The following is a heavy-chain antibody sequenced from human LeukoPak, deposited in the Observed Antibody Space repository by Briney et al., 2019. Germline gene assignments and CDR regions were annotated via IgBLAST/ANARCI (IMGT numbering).Heavy chain of an antibody. D-gene: IGHD2-2*01. J-gene: IGHJ4*02. Sequence: GGSLRLSCAASGFTFSSYAMHWVRQAPGKGLEWVAFIRYDGSNKYYADSVKGRFTISRDNSKNTLYLQMNSLRAEDTAVYYCADYCSSTSCYDYWGQGTLVTVSS. V-gene: IGHV3-30*02. CDR3: ADYCSSTSCYDY. CDR1: GFTFSSYA. CDR2: IRYDGSNK.